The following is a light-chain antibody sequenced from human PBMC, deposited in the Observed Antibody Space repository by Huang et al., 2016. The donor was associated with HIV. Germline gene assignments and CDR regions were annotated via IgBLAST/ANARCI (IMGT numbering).Light chain of an antibody. V-gene: IGKV3D-15*01. J-gene: IGKJ1*01. Sequence: IVMTQSPATLSVSPGERATLSCRASAGVSNNVAWYQQRPGQTPRLLIHGASTRHTGIPAKFSGRGSGIEVTLTITSLQPEDSAVYYCQQYNNWPPWTFGPGTQVEI. CDR3: QQYNNWPPWT. CDR1: AGVSNN. CDR2: GAS.